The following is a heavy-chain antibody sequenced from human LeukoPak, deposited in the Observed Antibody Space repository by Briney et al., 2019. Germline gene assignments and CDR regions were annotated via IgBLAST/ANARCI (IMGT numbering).Heavy chain of an antibody. CDR2: VNLRGDST. D-gene: IGHD3-10*02. Sequence: GGSLRLSCAASGFTFNNYAMSWVRQAPGKGLEWVSTVNLRGDSTYYADSVKGRFTISRDNSKNTLYLQMNSLRAEDTAVYYCAELGITMIGGVWGKGTTVTISS. CDR3: AELGITMIGGV. J-gene: IGHJ6*04. CDR1: GFTFNNYA. V-gene: IGHV3-23*01.